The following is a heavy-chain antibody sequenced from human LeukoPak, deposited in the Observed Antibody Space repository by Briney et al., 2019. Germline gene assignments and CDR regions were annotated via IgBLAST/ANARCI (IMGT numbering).Heavy chain of an antibody. D-gene: IGHD3-22*01. J-gene: IGHJ5*02. CDR3: ARGLPGYYYDSSETSNWFDP. V-gene: IGHV4-34*01. CDR2: INHSGST. CDR1: GGSFSGYY. Sequence: SETLSLTCAVYGGSFSGYYWSWIRQPPGKGLEWIGEINHSGSTNYNPSLKSRVTISVDTSKNQFSLKLSSVTAADTAVYYCARGLPGYYYDSSETSNWFDPWGQGTLVTVSS.